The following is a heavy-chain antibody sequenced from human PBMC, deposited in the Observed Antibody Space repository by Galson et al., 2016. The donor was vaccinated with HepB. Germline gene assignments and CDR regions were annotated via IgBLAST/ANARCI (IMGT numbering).Heavy chain of an antibody. CDR2: ITSSSSLI. J-gene: IGHJ4*02. CDR3: ARVVNGSGGYYRFYDY. Sequence: SLRLSCAVFGFNLNSYSMNWVRQAPGKGLEWISSITSSSSLIFYADSVKGRFTISRDNARNSLYLQMNILRDEDTAVYYCARVVNGSGGYYRFYDYWGQGTLVTVSS. D-gene: IGHD3-10*01. CDR1: GFNLNSYS. V-gene: IGHV3-48*02.